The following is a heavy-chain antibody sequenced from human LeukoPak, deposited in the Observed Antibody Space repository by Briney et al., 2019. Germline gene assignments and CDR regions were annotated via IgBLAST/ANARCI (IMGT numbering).Heavy chain of an antibody. CDR1: GYTLTELS. J-gene: IGHJ4*02. D-gene: IGHD3-22*01. V-gene: IGHV1-24*01. Sequence: ASVKVSFKVSGYTLTELSMHWVRQAPGKGLEWMGGFDPEDGETIYAQKFQGRVTTTEDTSTDTAYMELSSLRSEDTAVYYCATKNYYDSSGYYYARHFDYWGQGTLVTVSS. CDR2: FDPEDGET. CDR3: ATKNYYDSSGYYYARHFDY.